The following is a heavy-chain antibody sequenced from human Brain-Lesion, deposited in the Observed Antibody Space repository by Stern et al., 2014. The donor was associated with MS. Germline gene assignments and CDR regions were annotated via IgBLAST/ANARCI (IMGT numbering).Heavy chain of an antibody. D-gene: IGHD3-10*01. CDR1: GASISNTQW. CDR3: ARDPRRGGLSGYYHGMDV. Sequence: QVQLVESGPGLVKPSGTLSLTCAVSGASISNTQWWTWVRQSPGKGLEWIGEIYQSGRPNYNPSPRSRVTISVDRSKNSFSLKLNSVTAADTAVYYCARDPRRGGLSGYYHGMDVWGQGTTVTVSS. V-gene: IGHV4-4*02. CDR2: IYQSGRP. J-gene: IGHJ6*02.